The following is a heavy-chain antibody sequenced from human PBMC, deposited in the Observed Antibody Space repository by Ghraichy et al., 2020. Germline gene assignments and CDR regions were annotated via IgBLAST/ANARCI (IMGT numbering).Heavy chain of an antibody. Sequence: GGSLRLSCAASGFTFRSYDIHWVRQAPGNGLEWVAHISYDGSNQYYADSVKGRFVISRYTSRNTLYLQMNSLRVEDTAVYYCAKDGPVADFDYWGQGALVIVSS. CDR3: AKDGPVADFDY. V-gene: IGHV3-30*18. CDR1: GFTFRSYD. J-gene: IGHJ4*02. D-gene: IGHD6-19*01. CDR2: ISYDGSNQ.